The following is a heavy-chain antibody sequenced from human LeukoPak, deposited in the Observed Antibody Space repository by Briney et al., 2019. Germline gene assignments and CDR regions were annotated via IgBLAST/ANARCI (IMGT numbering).Heavy chain of an antibody. Sequence: GGSLRLSCAASGYTFSSYSMNWVRQAQGKGLEWVSSISSSSSYIYHADSVKGRFTISRDNAKNSLYLRMNSLRAEDTAVYYCARAKADYYDSSGYFPLNDYWGQGTLVTVSS. D-gene: IGHD3-22*01. CDR3: ARAKADYYDSSGYFPLNDY. J-gene: IGHJ4*02. V-gene: IGHV3-21*01. CDR1: GYTFSSYS. CDR2: ISSSSSYI.